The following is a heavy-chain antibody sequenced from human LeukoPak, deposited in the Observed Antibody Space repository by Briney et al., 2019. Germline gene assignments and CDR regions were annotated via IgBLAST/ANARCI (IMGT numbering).Heavy chain of an antibody. CDR1: GESINNYF. CDR3: ARDGYCSSTSCGNWFDP. J-gene: IGHJ5*02. D-gene: IGHD2-2*03. CDR2: IFPSGGS. V-gene: IGHV4-4*07. Sequence: SETLSLTCTVSGESINNYFYSWLRQPAGKGLEWIGRIFPSGGSNYNPSLESRVTMSVDTSKSQVSLKLSSVTAADTAVYYCARDGYCSSTSCGNWFDPWGQGTLVTVAS.